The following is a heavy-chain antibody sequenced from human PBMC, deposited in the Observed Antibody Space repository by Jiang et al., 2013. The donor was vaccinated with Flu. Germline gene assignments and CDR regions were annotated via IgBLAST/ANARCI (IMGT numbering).Heavy chain of an antibody. CDR1: GFTFSHYA. V-gene: IGHV3-23*01. CDR2: ISGGGDGT. CDR3: AKLTDYFDSSGNFHY. J-gene: IGHJ4*02. Sequence: AASGFTFSHYAMSWVRPGSRDGGWSGSSGISGGGDGTYYANSVKGRFIISRDNSKSTLFLQMNTLRAEDTAVYYCAKLTDYFDSSGNFHYWGQGTLVTVSS. D-gene: IGHD3-22*01.